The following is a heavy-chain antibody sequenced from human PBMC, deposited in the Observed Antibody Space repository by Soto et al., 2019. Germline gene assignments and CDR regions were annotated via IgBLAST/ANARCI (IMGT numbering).Heavy chain of an antibody. D-gene: IGHD6-6*01. J-gene: IGHJ5*02. CDR3: ARAPNPYSSSSGWFDP. V-gene: IGHV1-2*02. CDR2: INPNSGGT. CDR1: GYTFTGYY. Sequence: ASVKVSCKASGYTFTGYYMHWVRRAPGQGLEWMGWINPNSGGTNYAQKFQGRVTMTRDTSISTAYMELSRLRSDDTAVYYCARAPNPYSSSSGWFDPWGQGTLVTVSS.